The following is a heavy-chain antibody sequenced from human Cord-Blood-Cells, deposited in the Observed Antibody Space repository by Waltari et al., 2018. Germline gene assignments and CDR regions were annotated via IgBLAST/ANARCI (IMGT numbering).Heavy chain of an antibody. D-gene: IGHD1-26*01. CDR3: ARQVSGGYYSHRPGCDY. Sequence: EVQLVQSGAAVKQPAESPTISCKTSRYTFTSYGIGRGRQMPGTGVELMGIICPGNYGHRYTPSFQGQVTISADKSISTAYLQWGSLKASVTAMYYCARQVSGGYYSHRPGCDYWGQGTLVTVSS. CDR1: RYTFTSYG. V-gene: IGHV5-51*01. CDR2: ICPGNYGH. J-gene: IGHJ4*02.